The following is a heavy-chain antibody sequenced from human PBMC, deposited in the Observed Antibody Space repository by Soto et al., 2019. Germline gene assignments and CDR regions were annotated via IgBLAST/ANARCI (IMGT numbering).Heavy chain of an antibody. J-gene: IGHJ4*02. CDR1: GGTFSSYA. Sequence: QVQLVQSGAEVKKPGSSVKVSCKASGGTFSSYAFSWVRQAPGQGLEWMGGIICIFHTPTYAQKFQGRVTITADESTSTAYMELISLRSDDTAVYYCVHRRDDYNSAFFDYWGQGTLVTVSS. V-gene: IGHV1-69*01. CDR3: VHRRDDYNSAFFDY. CDR2: IICIFHTP. D-gene: IGHD4-4*01.